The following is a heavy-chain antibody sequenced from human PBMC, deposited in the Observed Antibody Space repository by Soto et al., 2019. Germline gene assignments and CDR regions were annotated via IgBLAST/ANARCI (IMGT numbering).Heavy chain of an antibody. CDR2: IMNSGAGT. Sequence: PGGSLRLSCAASGFPFSTYAMSCVRQAPGKGLEWVSTIMNSGAGTYYPDSMKGRFTISRDNSKNTVYLQMYSLRAADTAVYYCAKGLDAPVFNFDYWGQGTLVTVSS. CDR1: GFPFSTYA. J-gene: IGHJ4*02. CDR3: AKGLDAPVFNFDY. D-gene: IGHD3-16*01. V-gene: IGHV3-23*01.